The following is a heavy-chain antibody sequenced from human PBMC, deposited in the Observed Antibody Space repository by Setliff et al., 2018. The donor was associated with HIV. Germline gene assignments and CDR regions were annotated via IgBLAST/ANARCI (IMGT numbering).Heavy chain of an antibody. CDR1: GFTFTNYA. J-gene: IGHJ4*02. CDR2: INAGNVNT. Sequence: GASVKVSCKASGFTFTNYAVHWVRQAPGQRLEWMGWINAGNVNTKYSQKFQDRVTITRDTSASTAYMELSGLRSEDTAVYYCARVTQSLSLGVWGQGTLVTVSS. CDR3: ARVTQSLSLGV. V-gene: IGHV1-3*01. D-gene: IGHD3-10*01.